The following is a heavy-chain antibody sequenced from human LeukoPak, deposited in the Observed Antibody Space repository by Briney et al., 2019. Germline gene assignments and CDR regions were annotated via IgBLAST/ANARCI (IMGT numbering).Heavy chain of an antibody. Sequence: PGGSLRLSCAASGFTFSSYEMNWVRQAPGKGLEWVSYISSSGSTIYYADSVKGRFTISRDNAKNSLYLQMNSLRAEDTAVYYCAREHYCGGDCYSTLYMDVWGKGTTVTISS. V-gene: IGHV3-48*03. D-gene: IGHD2-21*02. CDR3: AREHYCGGDCYSTLYMDV. J-gene: IGHJ6*03. CDR2: ISSSGSTI. CDR1: GFTFSSYE.